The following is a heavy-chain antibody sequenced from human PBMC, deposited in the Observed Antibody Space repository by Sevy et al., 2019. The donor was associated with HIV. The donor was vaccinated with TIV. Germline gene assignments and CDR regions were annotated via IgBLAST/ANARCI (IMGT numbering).Heavy chain of an antibody. Sequence: SGPTLVNPTQTLTLTCTFSGFSLNTSEMCMTWIRQPPGKALEWLALIDWDDDKYYSTSLKTRLTISKDTSKNQVVLTMTNMDPVDTATYYCARTPYYYDSSGGGYYFDYWGQGALVTVSS. V-gene: IGHV2-70*01. CDR2: IDWDDDK. CDR3: ARTPYYYDSSGGGYYFDY. J-gene: IGHJ4*02. D-gene: IGHD3-22*01. CDR1: GFSLNTSEMC.